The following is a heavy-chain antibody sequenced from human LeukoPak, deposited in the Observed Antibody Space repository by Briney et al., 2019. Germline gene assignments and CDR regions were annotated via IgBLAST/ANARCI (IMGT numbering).Heavy chain of an antibody. V-gene: IGHV3-30*18. Sequence: GGSLRLSCAASGFSFISYGMHWVRQAPGKGLEWVGVISDDGRRKDYVDSVKGRFTISRDNSKDTLYLQMNSLRAEDTAVYYCAKRPSDYGDFVSYFDYWGQGTLVTVSS. CDR2: ISDDGRRK. CDR3: AKRPSDYGDFVSYFDY. CDR1: GFSFISYG. D-gene: IGHD4-17*01. J-gene: IGHJ4*02.